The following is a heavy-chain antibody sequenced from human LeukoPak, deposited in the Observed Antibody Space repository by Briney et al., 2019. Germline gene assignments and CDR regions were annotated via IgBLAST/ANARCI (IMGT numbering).Heavy chain of an antibody. CDR3: ARDLGDYYDSSGYDYYFDY. CDR2: IYYSGST. Sequence: TSETLSLTCTVSGGSISSYYWSWIRQPPGKGLEWIGYIYYSGSTNYNPSLKSRVTISVDTSKNQFSLKLSSVTAADTAVYYCARDLGDYYDSSGYDYYFDYWGQGTLVTVSS. J-gene: IGHJ4*02. D-gene: IGHD3-22*01. V-gene: IGHV4-59*12. CDR1: GGSISSYY.